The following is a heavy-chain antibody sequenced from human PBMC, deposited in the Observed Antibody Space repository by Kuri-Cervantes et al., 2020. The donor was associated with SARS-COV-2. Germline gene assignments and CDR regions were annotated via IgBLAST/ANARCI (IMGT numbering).Heavy chain of an antibody. CDR2: IRYDGSNK. D-gene: IGHD2-2*01. CDR3: AKLKRYQLLRYHMGV. Sequence: GESLKISCAASGFTFSSYGMHWVRQAPGKGLEWVAFIRYDGSNKYYADSVKGRFTISRDNSKNTLYLQMNSLRAEDTAVYYCAKLKRYQLLRYHMGVWGKGTTVTVSS. V-gene: IGHV3-30*02. CDR1: GFTFSSYG. J-gene: IGHJ6*03.